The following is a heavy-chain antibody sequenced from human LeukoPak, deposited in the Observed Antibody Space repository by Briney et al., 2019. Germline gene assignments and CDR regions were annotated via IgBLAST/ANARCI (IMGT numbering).Heavy chain of an antibody. CDR3: TTFYYYGSGSYLGY. CDR1: GFTFTNAW. V-gene: IGHV3-15*01. CDR2: IKSNTDGGTT. Sequence: PGGSLRLSCAASGFTFTNAWMTWVRQAPGKVLEWVGRIKSNTDGGTTDYAAPVKGRFTISRDDSKNTLNLQMNSLKTEDTAVYYCTTFYYYGSGSYLGYWGQGTLVTVSS. J-gene: IGHJ4*02. D-gene: IGHD3-10*01.